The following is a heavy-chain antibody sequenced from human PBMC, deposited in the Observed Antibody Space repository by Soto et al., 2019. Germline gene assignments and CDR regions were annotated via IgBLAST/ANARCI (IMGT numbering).Heavy chain of an antibody. CDR1: GFTFSDYY. J-gene: IGHJ2*01. Sequence: GGSLRLSCAASGFTFSDYYMSWIRQAPGKGLEWVSYIGSSGSTIYYADSVKGRFTISRDNAKNSLYLQMNSLRAEDTAVYYCARPTAERGYRYGYYGLPDWYFDLWGRRTLVTVSS. V-gene: IGHV3-11*01. CDR2: IGSSGSTI. D-gene: IGHD5-18*01. CDR3: ARPTAERGYRYGYYGLPDWYFDL.